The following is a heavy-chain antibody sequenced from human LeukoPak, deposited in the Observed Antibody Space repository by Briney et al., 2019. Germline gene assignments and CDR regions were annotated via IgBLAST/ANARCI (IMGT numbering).Heavy chain of an antibody. D-gene: IGHD3-22*01. CDR1: GGSISSSNW. CDR2: IYHSGST. J-gene: IGHJ4*02. V-gene: IGHV4-4*02. Sequence: SGTLSLTCAVSGGSISSSNWWSWVRQPPGKGLEWIGEIYHSGSTNYNPSLKSRVTISVDKSKNQFSLKLSSVTAADTAEYYCARALSFYYYDSSGYLDYWGQGTPVTVSS. CDR3: ARALSFYYYDSSGYLDY.